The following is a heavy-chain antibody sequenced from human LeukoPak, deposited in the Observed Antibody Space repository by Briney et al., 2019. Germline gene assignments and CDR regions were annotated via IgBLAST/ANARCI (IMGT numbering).Heavy chain of an antibody. Sequence: SETLSLTCTVSGGSISSSSYYWGWIRQPPGKGLEWIGNTYHGGDTYYNPSLKSRVTISVDTSKNQFSLELNSVTAADTAVYYCAAAFDYWGQGILVTVSS. CDR1: GGSISSSSYY. CDR3: AAAFDY. V-gene: IGHV4-39*01. D-gene: IGHD6-25*01. CDR2: TYHGGDT. J-gene: IGHJ4*02.